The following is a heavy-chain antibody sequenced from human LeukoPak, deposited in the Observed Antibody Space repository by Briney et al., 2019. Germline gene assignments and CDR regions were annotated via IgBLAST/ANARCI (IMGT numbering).Heavy chain of an antibody. J-gene: IGHJ1*01. CDR2: IYYSGST. Sequence: PSETLSLTCAVSGGSISSGGYSWSWIRQPPGKGLEWIGYIYYSGSTNYNPSLKSRVTISVDTSKNQFSLKLSSVTAADTAVYYCARVFGQSWGQGTLVTVSS. CDR1: GGSISSGGYS. CDR3: ARVFGQS. V-gene: IGHV4-61*08. D-gene: IGHD3-10*02.